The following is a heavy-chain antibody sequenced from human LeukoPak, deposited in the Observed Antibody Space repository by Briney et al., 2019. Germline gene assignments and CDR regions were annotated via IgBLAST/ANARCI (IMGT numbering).Heavy chain of an antibody. CDR2: IYYRGST. Sequence: SEALSLTCTVSGGPMSSFYWGWIRQPPGKGLEWIGYIYYRGSTDYNPSLKSRVTISVDTSKNQFSLKLSSVTAADTAVYYCARDVGGGPFFDYWGQGILVTVSS. J-gene: IGHJ4*02. D-gene: IGHD2-15*01. V-gene: IGHV4-59*01. CDR1: GGPMSSFY. CDR3: ARDVGGGPFFDY.